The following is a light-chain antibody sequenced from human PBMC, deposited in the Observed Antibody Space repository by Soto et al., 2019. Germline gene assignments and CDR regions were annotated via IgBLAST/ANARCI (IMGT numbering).Light chain of an antibody. CDR2: DVS. CDR1: SSDVGGYNY. Sequence: QSVLTQPASVSGSPGQSITISCTGTSSDVGGYNYVSWYQQHPGKAPKLMIYDVSNRPSGVSNRFSGSKSGNTASLTISGLQAEDEADYYCSSYTSRSTLEVLGTGTKVTVL. CDR3: SSYTSRSTLEV. J-gene: IGLJ1*01. V-gene: IGLV2-14*01.